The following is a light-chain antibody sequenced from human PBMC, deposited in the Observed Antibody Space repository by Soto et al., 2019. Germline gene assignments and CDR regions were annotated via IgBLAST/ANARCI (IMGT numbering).Light chain of an antibody. V-gene: IGKV3-20*01. CDR2: GAS. CDR3: QQYGSSPPRT. Sequence: EIVLTQPPGTLSLSPGERATLSCRASQSVSSSYLAWYQQKPGQAPRLLIYGASSRATGIPDRFSGSGSGTDFTLTISRLEPEDFAVYYCQQYGSSPPRTFGQGTRLEIK. CDR1: QSVSSSY. J-gene: IGKJ5*01.